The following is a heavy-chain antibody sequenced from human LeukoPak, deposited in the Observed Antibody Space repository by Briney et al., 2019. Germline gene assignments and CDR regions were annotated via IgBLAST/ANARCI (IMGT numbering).Heavy chain of an antibody. CDR3: ARVMGATTLDY. D-gene: IGHD1-26*01. V-gene: IGHV4-59*02. J-gene: IGHJ4*02. CDR1: GFTVGNNR. CDR2: IYYSGST. Sequence: GSLRLSCAASGFTVGNNRMSWVRQAPGKGLEWIGYIYYSGSTNYNPSLKSRVTISVDTSKSQFSLKLSSVTAADTAVYYCARVMGATTLDYWGQGTLVTVSS.